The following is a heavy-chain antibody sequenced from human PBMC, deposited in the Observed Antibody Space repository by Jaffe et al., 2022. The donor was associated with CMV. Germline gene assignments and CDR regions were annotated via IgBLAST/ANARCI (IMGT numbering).Heavy chain of an antibody. J-gene: IGHJ4*02. CDR3: VYSKYFSGAGAPDQ. D-gene: IGHD2-8*02. CDR1: GNILNDYW. CDR2: IDPRLGRT. V-gene: IGHV1-46*02. Sequence: QVQVVQSGAELEKPGASVNVSCKVSGNILNDYWIHWVRQAPGQRPEWMSMIDPRLGRTAYSQTFQDRVAMTADTSTNSVYMHLSGLRSDDTAFYYCVYSKYFSGAGAPDQWGPGTLVTVSS.